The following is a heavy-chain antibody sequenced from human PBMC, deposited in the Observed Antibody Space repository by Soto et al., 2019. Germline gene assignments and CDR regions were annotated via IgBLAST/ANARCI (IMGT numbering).Heavy chain of an antibody. Sequence: ASVKVSCKASGYTFTSYGISWVRQAPGQGLEWMGWISAYNGNTNYAQKLQGRVTMTTDTSTSTAYMGLRSLRSDDTAVYYCARGGITIFGVVPLDGMDVWGQGTTVTVSS. CDR1: GYTFTSYG. D-gene: IGHD3-3*01. J-gene: IGHJ6*02. CDR2: ISAYNGNT. V-gene: IGHV1-18*01. CDR3: ARGGITIFGVVPLDGMDV.